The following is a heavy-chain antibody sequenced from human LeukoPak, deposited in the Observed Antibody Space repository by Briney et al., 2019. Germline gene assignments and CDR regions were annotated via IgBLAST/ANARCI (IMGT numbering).Heavy chain of an antibody. CDR1: GFSFSDYG. D-gene: IGHD3-10*01. CDR3: AKDRYGSGSYGAFDV. CDR2: MSKDGGDK. J-gene: IGHJ3*01. Sequence: GRSLRLSCAASGFSFSDYGMHWVRQGPGKGLERVAVMSKDGGDKYYEDSVKGRFTISRDNSKNTLYLQMNSLGAEDTAVYHCAKDRYGSGSYGAFDVWGQGTMVTVSS. V-gene: IGHV3-30*18.